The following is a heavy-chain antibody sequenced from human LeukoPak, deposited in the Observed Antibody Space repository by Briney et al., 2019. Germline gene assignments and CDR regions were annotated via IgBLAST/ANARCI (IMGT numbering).Heavy chain of an antibody. CDR2: LYHSGSA. D-gene: IGHD2-21*01. Sequence: SETLSLTCTVSGDSLILSTSYWGWIRQPPGMGLEWLGLLYHSGSAYYIPYFECLFAISRATSKGQFSLRLTSVAAADTSLNYCAGLTLCRALYCDPPAGPRFFDSWGQGALVIVSA. CDR1: GDSLILSTSY. CDR3: AGLTLCRALYCDPPAGPRFFDS. J-gene: IGHJ4*02. V-gene: IGHV4-39*01.